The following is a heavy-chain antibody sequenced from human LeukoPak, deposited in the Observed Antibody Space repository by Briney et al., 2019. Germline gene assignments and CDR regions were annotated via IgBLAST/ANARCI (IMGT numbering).Heavy chain of an antibody. CDR1: GFTFSSYS. CDR2: ISSSSSPI. V-gene: IGHV3-48*01. J-gene: IGHJ3*02. D-gene: IGHD1-26*01. Sequence: PGGSLRLSCAASGFTFSSYSMNWVRQAPGKGLEWVSYISSSSSPIFYADSVKGRFTISRDNAKNSLYLQMNSLRAEDTAVYYCARGPVGATTLDAFDIWGQGTMVTVSS. CDR3: ARGPVGATTLDAFDI.